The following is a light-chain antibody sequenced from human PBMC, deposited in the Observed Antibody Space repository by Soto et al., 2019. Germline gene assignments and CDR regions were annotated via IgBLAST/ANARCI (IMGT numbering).Light chain of an antibody. Sequence: QSVLTQPPSASGTPGQRVTIACSGSSSNIGSNTVHWYQQLPGTAPKLLIYNNNQRPSGVPDRVSGSKSGTSASLAISGLQSEDEADYYCAAWDDSLNGYVFRTGTKVTVL. CDR3: AAWDDSLNGYV. CDR2: NNN. CDR1: SSNIGSNT. J-gene: IGLJ1*01. V-gene: IGLV1-44*01.